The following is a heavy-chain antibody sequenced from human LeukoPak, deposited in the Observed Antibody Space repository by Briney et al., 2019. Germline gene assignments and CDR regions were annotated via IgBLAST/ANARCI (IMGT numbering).Heavy chain of an antibody. D-gene: IGHD3-10*01. CDR3: ARVPSEFGEFYRQDWFDP. Sequence: PGGSLRLSCAASGFTFSSYAMSWVRQAPGKGLEWVSSISSSSTYIYYADSVKGRFTISRDNAKNSLYLQINSLRVEDTAVYYCARVPSEFGEFYRQDWFDPWGQGTLVIVSS. J-gene: IGHJ5*02. CDR1: GFTFSSYA. V-gene: IGHV3-21*04. CDR2: ISSSSTYI.